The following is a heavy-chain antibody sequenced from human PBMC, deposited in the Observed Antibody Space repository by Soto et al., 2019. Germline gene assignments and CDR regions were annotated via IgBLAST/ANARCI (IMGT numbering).Heavy chain of an antibody. D-gene: IGHD1-1*01. Sequence: GGSLGLSCHASGFSFNSYAMHWVRQAPGKGLEWVAVMSSDGTNKDYTDSVKGRFTISRDNSKNTFFLRMNSLRAQDTAVYYCARETPHERYFHYYYGMDVWGQGTTVTVSS. V-gene: IGHV3-30-3*01. J-gene: IGHJ6*02. CDR2: MSSDGTNK. CDR1: GFSFNSYA. CDR3: ARETPHERYFHYYYGMDV.